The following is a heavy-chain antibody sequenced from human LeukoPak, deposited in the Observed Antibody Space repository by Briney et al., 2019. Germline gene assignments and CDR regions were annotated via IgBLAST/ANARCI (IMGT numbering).Heavy chain of an antibody. D-gene: IGHD4-11*01. J-gene: IGHJ4*02. CDR3: ARDVGTDTITTEIAY. Sequence: GASVKVSCKAPGYTFTRYGISWVRQAPGQGLEWMGWISAYNGNTNYAQKLQGRVTMTTDTSTSTAYMELRSLRSDDTAVYYCARDVGTDTITTEIAYWGQGTLVTVSS. V-gene: IGHV1-18*01. CDR1: GYTFTRYG. CDR2: ISAYNGNT.